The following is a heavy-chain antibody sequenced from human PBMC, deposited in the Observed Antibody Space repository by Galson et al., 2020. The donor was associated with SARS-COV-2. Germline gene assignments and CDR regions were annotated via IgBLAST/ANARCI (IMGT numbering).Heavy chain of an antibody. D-gene: IGHD1-26*01. CDR2: ISGGGSAI. CDR3: ARGGGGSYCGYNCFDP. J-gene: IGHJ5*02. V-gene: IGHV3-48*03. Sequence: TGGSLRLSCAASGFTFSSYEMNWVRQAPGKGLEWVSYISGGGSAIYYADSVKGRFAISRDNAKNSLYLQMNSLRAEDTAVYYCARGGGGSYCGYNCFDPWGQGTLVTVSS. CDR1: GFTFSSYE.